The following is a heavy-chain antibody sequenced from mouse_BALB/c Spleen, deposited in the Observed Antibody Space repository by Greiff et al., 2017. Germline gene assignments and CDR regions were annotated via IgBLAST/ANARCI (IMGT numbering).Heavy chain of an antibody. Sequence: QVHVKQSGAELARPGASVKMSCKASGYTFTSYTMHWVKQRPGQGLEWIGYINPSSGYTNYNQKFKDKATLTADKSSSTAYMQLSSLTSEDSAVYYCARSRYYGSRENSYYFDYWGQGTTLTVSS. D-gene: IGHD1-1*01. V-gene: IGHV1-4*01. CDR1: GYTFTSYT. CDR2: INPSSGYT. CDR3: ARSRYYGSRENSYYFDY. J-gene: IGHJ2*01.